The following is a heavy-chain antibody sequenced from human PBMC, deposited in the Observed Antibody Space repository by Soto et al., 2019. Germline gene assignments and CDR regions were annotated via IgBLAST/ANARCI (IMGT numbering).Heavy chain of an antibody. V-gene: IGHV4-31*03. J-gene: IGHJ6*02. CDR1: GGSISSGGYY. CDR2: IYYSGST. CDR3: ARASLLLSLAGGDYYYYYGMDV. Sequence: SETLSLTCTVSGGSISSGGYYWSWIRQHPGKGLEWIGYIYYSGSTYYNPSLKSRVTISVDTSKNQFSLKLSSVTAADTAVYYCARASLLLSLAGGDYYYYYGMDVWGQGTTVTVSS. D-gene: IGHD2-21*02.